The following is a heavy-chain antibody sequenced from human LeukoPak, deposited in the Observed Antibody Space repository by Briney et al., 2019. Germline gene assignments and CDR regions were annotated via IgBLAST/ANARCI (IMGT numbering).Heavy chain of an antibody. J-gene: IGHJ4*02. D-gene: IGHD4-17*01. Sequence: SETLSLTCAVYGGSFSGYYWSWIRQPPGKGLEWIGEINHSGSTNYNPSLKGRVTISVDTSKNQFSLNLSSVTAADTAVYYCARANGGYRSFDYWGQGTLVTVSS. CDR2: INHSGST. CDR1: GGSFSGYY. V-gene: IGHV4-34*01. CDR3: ARANGGYRSFDY.